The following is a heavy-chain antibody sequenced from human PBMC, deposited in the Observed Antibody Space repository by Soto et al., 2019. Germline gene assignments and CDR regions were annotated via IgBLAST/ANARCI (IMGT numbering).Heavy chain of an antibody. D-gene: IGHD3-10*01. Sequence: EVQLLESGGGLVQPGGSLRLSCAASGFTFSSYAMNWVRQAPGKGLEWVSAISGSGGSTYYADSVKGRFTISRDNSKNTLYLPMNSLRAEDTAVYYCAKGAVVRGVYDLDYWGQGTLVTVSS. CDR1: GFTFSSYA. CDR3: AKGAVVRGVYDLDY. CDR2: ISGSGGST. V-gene: IGHV3-23*01. J-gene: IGHJ4*02.